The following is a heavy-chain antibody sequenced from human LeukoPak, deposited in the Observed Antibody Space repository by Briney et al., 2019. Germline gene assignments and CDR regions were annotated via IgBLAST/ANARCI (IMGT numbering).Heavy chain of an antibody. Sequence: KASETLSLTCTLSGDSFRSGGLYWGWIRQPPGKRPEWIGDIFYAGKTNYSPSLKSRATISLDTSKSQFSLKLTSMTAADTAVYYCARIFDSWGQGVLVTVSS. CDR1: GDSFRSGGLY. J-gene: IGHJ4*02. V-gene: IGHV4-61*08. CDR2: IFYAGKT. CDR3: ARIFDS.